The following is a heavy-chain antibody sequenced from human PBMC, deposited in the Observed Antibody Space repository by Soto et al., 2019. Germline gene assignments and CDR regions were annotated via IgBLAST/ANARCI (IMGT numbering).Heavy chain of an antibody. CDR1: GSIFRGYG. V-gene: IGHV3-33*01. D-gene: IGHD2-15*01. CDR3: ARDGIGGTPFWGYLDY. Sequence: QVQLMESGGGVVQPGRSLRLSCAASGSIFRGYGRHWVRQAPGKGLEWVAVIRFDGSNINYADSVMGRFTISRDNSKNMLYLEMNSLRVEDTAVYYCARDGIGGTPFWGYLDYWGQRTLVTVSS. J-gene: IGHJ4*02. CDR2: IRFDGSNI.